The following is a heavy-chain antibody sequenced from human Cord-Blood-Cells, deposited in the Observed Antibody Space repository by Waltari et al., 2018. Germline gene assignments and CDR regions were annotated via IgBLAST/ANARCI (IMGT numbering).Heavy chain of an antibody. D-gene: IGHD3-10*01. CDR2: ISSSGSTI. Sequence: EVQLVESGGGLVQPGGSLRLSCAASGFTFSSFEMNWVRQAPGKGLEWVSYISSSGSTIYYADSVKGRFTISRDNAKNSLYLQINSLRAEDTAVYYCARDGVLLWCGELFDYWGQGTLVTVSS. V-gene: IGHV3-48*03. CDR3: ARDGVLLWCGELFDY. CDR1: GFTFSSFE. J-gene: IGHJ4*02.